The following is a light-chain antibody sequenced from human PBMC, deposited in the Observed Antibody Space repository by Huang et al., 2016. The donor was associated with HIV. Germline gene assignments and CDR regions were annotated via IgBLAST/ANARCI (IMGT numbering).Light chain of an antibody. CDR2: WSS. CDR1: RSVSSN. J-gene: IGKJ4*01. Sequence: IVMTQSPATLSVSPGERVTVSCRANRSVSSNLAWYQQRPGQAHRLLIYWSSTRAPGIPARFSGSGSGTDFSLTISSLQSEDFALYYCQQYNNWLLSFGGGTRVDI. V-gene: IGKV3-15*01. CDR3: QQYNNWLLS.